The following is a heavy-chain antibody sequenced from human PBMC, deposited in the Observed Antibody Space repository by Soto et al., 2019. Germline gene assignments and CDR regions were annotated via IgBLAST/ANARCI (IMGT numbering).Heavy chain of an antibody. CDR3: ARVVGVVPAAMRLNWFDP. Sequence: ASVKVSCKASGYTFTSYGISWVRQAPGQGLEWMGWISAYNGNTNYAQKLQGRVTMTTDTSTSTAYMELRSLRSDDTAVYYCARVVGVVPAAMRLNWFDPWGQGTPVTVSS. CDR1: GYTFTSYG. J-gene: IGHJ5*02. V-gene: IGHV1-18*04. D-gene: IGHD2-2*01. CDR2: ISAYNGNT.